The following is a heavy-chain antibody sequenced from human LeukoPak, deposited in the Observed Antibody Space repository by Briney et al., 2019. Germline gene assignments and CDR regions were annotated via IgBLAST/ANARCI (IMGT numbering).Heavy chain of an antibody. CDR1: GFTFGDYA. D-gene: IGHD6-13*01. V-gene: IGHV3-49*03. J-gene: IGHJ4*02. CDR2: IRSKAYGGTT. Sequence: GGFLRLSCTASGFTFGDYAMTWFRQAPGKGLDWIGFIRSKAYGGTTEYAASVKGRFTISRDDSKSIAYLQMNSLKTEDTAVYYCTSGTYSSSWGQGTLVTVSS. CDR3: TSGTYSSS.